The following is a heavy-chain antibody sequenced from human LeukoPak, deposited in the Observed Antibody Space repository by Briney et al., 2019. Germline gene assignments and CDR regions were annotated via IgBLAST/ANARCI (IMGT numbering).Heavy chain of an antibody. J-gene: IGHJ6*03. V-gene: IGHV3-23*01. CDR1: GFTFSSYG. CDR3: AKDAHYYGSGSYYRFYYYYMDV. Sequence: GGTLRLSCAASGFTFSSYGMSWVRQAPGKGPEWVSAISGSGGSTYYADSVKGRFTISRDNSMNTLYLQMNSLRAEDTAVYYCAKDAHYYGSGSYYRFYYYYMDVWGKGTTVTISS. D-gene: IGHD3-10*01. CDR2: ISGSGGST.